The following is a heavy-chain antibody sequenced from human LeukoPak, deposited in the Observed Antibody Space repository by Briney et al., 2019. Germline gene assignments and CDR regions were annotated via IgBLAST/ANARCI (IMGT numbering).Heavy chain of an antibody. D-gene: IGHD1-1*01. CDR1: GFTVSARY. CDR2: IHSGGTT. J-gene: IGHJ4*02. Sequence: GGSLRLSCAASGFTVSARYMNWVRQAPGKGLEWLSVIHSGGTTDYTDSVRGRFTISRDNSKNILYLQMNSLTTEDTAVYYCARSWDERLNFDYSGQGTLVTVSS. CDR3: ARSWDERLNFDY. V-gene: IGHV3-66*02.